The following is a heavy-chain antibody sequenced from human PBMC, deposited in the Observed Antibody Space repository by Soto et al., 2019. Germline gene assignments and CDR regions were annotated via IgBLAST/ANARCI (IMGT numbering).Heavy chain of an antibody. J-gene: IGHJ3*02. Sequence: EVQLVESGGGLVQPGGSLRLSCAASGFTFSDHYMDWVRQAPGKGLEWVGRTRNKANSYTTEYAASVKGRFTISRDDSKKSLYLQMNSLKTEDTAVYYCARGSYGEDDAFDIWGQGTMVTVSS. V-gene: IGHV3-72*01. CDR1: GFTFSDHY. CDR2: TRNKANSYTT. CDR3: ARGSYGEDDAFDI. D-gene: IGHD4-17*01.